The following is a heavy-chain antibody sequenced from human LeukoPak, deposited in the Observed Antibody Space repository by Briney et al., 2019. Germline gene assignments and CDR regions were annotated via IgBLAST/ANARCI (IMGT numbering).Heavy chain of an antibody. V-gene: IGHV3-33*01. CDR3: ARFGYVAAVDV. CDR1: GFPFNEYI. D-gene: IGHD2-15*01. Sequence: GRSLRLSCSSSGFPFNEYIMHWVRQTPDKGLEWVSLLWYDGSKTYSADSVKGRFTISRDNSKNSLYLQMSSLRAEDTAVYHCARFGYVAAVDVWGQGTPVTVSS. CDR2: LWYDGSKT. J-gene: IGHJ4*02.